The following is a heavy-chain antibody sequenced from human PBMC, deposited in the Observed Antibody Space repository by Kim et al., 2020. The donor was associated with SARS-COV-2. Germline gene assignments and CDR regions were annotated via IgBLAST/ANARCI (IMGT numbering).Heavy chain of an antibody. Sequence: GGSLRLSCAASGFTFSSYSMNWVRQAPGKGLEWVSSISSSSSYIYYADSVKGRFTISRDNAKNSLYLQMNSLRAEDTAVYYCARDTSRPYYYGMDVWGQGTTVTVSS. CDR1: GFTFSSYS. CDR2: ISSSSSYI. D-gene: IGHD3-16*01. CDR3: ARDTSRPYYYGMDV. J-gene: IGHJ6*02. V-gene: IGHV3-21*01.